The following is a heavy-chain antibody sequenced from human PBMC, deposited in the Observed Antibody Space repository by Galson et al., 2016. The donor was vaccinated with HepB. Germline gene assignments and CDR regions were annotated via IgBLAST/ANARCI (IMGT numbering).Heavy chain of an antibody. CDR2: INHDATTR. V-gene: IGHV3-7*03. Sequence: SLRLSCAASGFAFSSNWMNWVRQAPGRGLEWVANINHDATTRQYVDSVRGRFTVSRDNAKNSLYLQMSSLRAEDTAVYYRSPDADWGRGDSWGQGTLVTVSS. D-gene: IGHD2-21*01. CDR3: SPDADWGRGDS. CDR1: GFAFSSNW. J-gene: IGHJ5*01.